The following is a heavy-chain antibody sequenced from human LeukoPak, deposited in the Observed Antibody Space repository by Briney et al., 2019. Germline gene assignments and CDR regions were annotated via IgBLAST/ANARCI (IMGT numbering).Heavy chain of an antibody. J-gene: IGHJ4*02. D-gene: IGHD6-19*01. Sequence: GESLKISCKATGYSFTDYLIAWVRQMPGKGLEWMGIIHPADSDARYSPSFQGQVTVSVDKSINTAYLQWSSLKASDTAMYYCASGTNSGWSPFDYWGQGTLVTVSS. V-gene: IGHV5-51*01. CDR3: ASGTNSGWSPFDY. CDR2: IHPADSDA. CDR1: GYSFTDYL.